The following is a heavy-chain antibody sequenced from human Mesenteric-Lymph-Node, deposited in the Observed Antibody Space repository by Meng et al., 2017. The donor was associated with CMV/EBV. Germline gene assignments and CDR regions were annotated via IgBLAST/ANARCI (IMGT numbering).Heavy chain of an antibody. CDR3: GRDRHLDP. CDR2: INSISGDT. J-gene: IGHJ5*02. V-gene: IGHV1-2*02. D-gene: IGHD3-3*02. Sequence: VRLLCSGDDVKKPGASAQFSCKICRFTCPDYYIPWVRQAPGQGIEWLGCINSISGDTNYAQKFQGRVTMTRDTSITTAYMELNSLKSDDTAVYYCGRDRHLDPWGQGTLVTVSS. CDR1: RFTCPDYY.